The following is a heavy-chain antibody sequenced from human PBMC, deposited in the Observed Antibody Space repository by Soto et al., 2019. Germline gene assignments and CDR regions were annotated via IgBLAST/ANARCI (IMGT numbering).Heavy chain of an antibody. Sequence: SETLSLTCTVSGGPISSRSNYWGWIRQPPGKGLEWIGNIYYSGSTYYHPSLKSRVTISADTSKNQLSLKVTSVTAADTAVYYCERLPPGNPYFDYWGPGTLVTVSS. J-gene: IGHJ4*02. CDR1: GGPISSRSNY. D-gene: IGHD4-4*01. V-gene: IGHV4-39*01. CDR3: ERLPPGNPYFDY. CDR2: IYYSGST.